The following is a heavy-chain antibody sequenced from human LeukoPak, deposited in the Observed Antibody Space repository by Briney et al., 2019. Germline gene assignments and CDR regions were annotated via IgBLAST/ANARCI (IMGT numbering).Heavy chain of an antibody. J-gene: IGHJ4*02. CDR1: GGSISTYY. Sequence: PSETLSLTCAVCGGSISTYYWSWIRQPPGKGLEWIGYGSFSRGTYYNPSLKSRLTMSVDASKNRFSLKLSSVTAADTAVYYCARQVTIVVAGGEYYFDYWGQGALVTVSS. D-gene: IGHD6-19*01. V-gene: IGHV4-59*01. CDR2: GSFSRGT. CDR3: ARQVTIVVAGGEYYFDY.